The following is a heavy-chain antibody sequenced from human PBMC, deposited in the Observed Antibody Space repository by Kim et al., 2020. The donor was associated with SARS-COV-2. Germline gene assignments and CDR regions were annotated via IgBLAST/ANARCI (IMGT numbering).Heavy chain of an antibody. D-gene: IGHD3-10*01. CDR1: GGSISSSSYY. CDR2: IYYSGST. Sequence: SETLSLTCTVSGGSISSSSYYWGWIRQPPGKGLEWIGSIYYSGSTYYNPSLKSRVTISVDTSKNQFSLKLSSVTAADTAVCYCARHKSGYGSGSYYNVGTNYGMDVWGQETTVTVSS. CDR3: ARHKSGYGSGSYYNVGTNYGMDV. V-gene: IGHV4-39*01. J-gene: IGHJ6*02.